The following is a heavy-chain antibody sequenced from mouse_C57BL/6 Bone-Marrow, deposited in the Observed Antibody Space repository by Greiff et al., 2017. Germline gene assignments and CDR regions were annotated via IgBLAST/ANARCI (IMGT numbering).Heavy chain of an antibody. V-gene: IGHV1-81*01. CDR3: ARSKMGTYYFDD. D-gene: IGHD2-3*01. Sequence: VQRVESGAELARPGASVKLSCKASGYTFTSYGISWVKQRTGQGLEWIGEIYPRSGNTYYNEKFKGKATLTADKSSSTAYMELRSLTSEDSAVYFCARSKMGTYYFDDWGQGTTLTVSS. J-gene: IGHJ2*01. CDR2: IYPRSGNT. CDR1: GYTFTSYG.